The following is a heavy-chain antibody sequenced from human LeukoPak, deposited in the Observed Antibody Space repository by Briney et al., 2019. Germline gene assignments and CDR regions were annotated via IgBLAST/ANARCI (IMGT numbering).Heavy chain of an antibody. V-gene: IGHV3-48*01. CDR2: ISSSSSTI. CDR3: AKVRMITMIAYDAFDI. Sequence: GGSLRLSCAASGFTFSSYSMNWVRQAPGKGLEWVSYISSSSSTIYYADSVKGWFTISRDNSKNTLYLQMNSLRAEDTAVYYCAKVRMITMIAYDAFDIWGQGTMVTVSS. D-gene: IGHD3-22*01. CDR1: GFTFSSYS. J-gene: IGHJ3*02.